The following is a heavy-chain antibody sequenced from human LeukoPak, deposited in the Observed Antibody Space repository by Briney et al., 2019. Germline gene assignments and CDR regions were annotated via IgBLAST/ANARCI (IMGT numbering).Heavy chain of an antibody. CDR2: MNPNSGNT. D-gene: IGHD3-9*01. Sequence: ASVNVSCKASGYTFTSYDINWVRQATGQGLEWMGWMNPNSGNTGYAQKFQGRVTMTRNTSISTAYMELSSLRSEDTAVYYCARGPYYDILTGYQVSDYWGQGTLVTVSS. V-gene: IGHV1-8*01. CDR3: ARGPYYDILTGYQVSDY. J-gene: IGHJ4*02. CDR1: GYTFTSYD.